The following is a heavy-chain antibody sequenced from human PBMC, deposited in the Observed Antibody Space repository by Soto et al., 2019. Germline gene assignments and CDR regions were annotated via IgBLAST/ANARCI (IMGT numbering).Heavy chain of an antibody. CDR1: GGSISSYY. Sequence: SESLSLTCTVSGGSISSYYWSWIRQPPGKGLEWIGYIYYSGSTNYNPSLKSRVTISVDTSKNQFSLKLSSVTAADTAVYYCARHALGYCSSTSCQPTNYYYYMDVWGKGTTVTVSS. D-gene: IGHD2-2*01. CDR3: ARHALGYCSSTSCQPTNYYYYMDV. V-gene: IGHV4-59*08. CDR2: IYYSGST. J-gene: IGHJ6*03.